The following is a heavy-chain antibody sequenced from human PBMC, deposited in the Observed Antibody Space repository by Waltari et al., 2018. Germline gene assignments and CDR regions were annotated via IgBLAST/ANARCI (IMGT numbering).Heavy chain of an antibody. CDR1: GFSFSNSA. CDR3: AKDLLPTGVFDY. V-gene: IGHV3-23*01. D-gene: IGHD3-10*01. CDR2: ASDSGGSS. Sequence: EVQLLESGGGLVQPGGSLRLSCAASGFSFSNSAMGWFRQVPGKGLEWVSAASDSGGSSYYADSVKGRFTISRDNSKNMLYLQMKYLSAEDTALYYCAKDLLPTGVFDYWGQGALVTVSS. J-gene: IGHJ4*02.